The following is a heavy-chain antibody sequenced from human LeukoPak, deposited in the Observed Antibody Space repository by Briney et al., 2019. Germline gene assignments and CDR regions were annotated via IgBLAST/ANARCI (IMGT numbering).Heavy chain of an antibody. Sequence: GGSLRLSCAASGFTFSSYSMTWVRQAPGKGQEWVANINEDGSEKDYVDSVKGRFTISRVNGKNSLYLQMNSLRVEDTAVYYCASLMVQGVIWIDSWGQGTLVTVSS. CDR3: ASLMVQGVIWIDS. CDR2: INEDGSEK. CDR1: GFTFSSYS. J-gene: IGHJ4*02. D-gene: IGHD3-10*01. V-gene: IGHV3-7*03.